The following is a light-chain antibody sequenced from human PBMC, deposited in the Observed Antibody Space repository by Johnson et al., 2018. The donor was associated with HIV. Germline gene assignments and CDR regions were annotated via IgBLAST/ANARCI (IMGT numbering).Light chain of an antibody. CDR2: DNN. Sequence: HSVLTQPPSVSAAPGQKVTISCSGSSSNIGSNYVSWYQQLPGTAPKLLIYDNNKRPSGIPDRFSGSKSGTSATLGITGLQTGDEAGYYCGTWDSSLTAGVFGTGTKVTVL. J-gene: IGLJ1*01. V-gene: IGLV1-51*01. CDR3: GTWDSSLTAGV. CDR1: SSNIGSNY.